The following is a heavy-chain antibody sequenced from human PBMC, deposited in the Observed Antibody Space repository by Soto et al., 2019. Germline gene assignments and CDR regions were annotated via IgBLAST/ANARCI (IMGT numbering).Heavy chain of an antibody. CDR1: GFTFSSYA. J-gene: IGHJ4*02. V-gene: IGHV3-23*01. D-gene: IGHD2-21*01. CDR3: ARDPSTDFADY. Sequence: GGSLRLSCAASGFTFSSYAMNWVRQAPGKGLEWVSTISSSGGSTYYADSVKGRFTVSRDNSKNTLYLQVNSLRAEDTAVYYCARDPSTDFADYWGQGNLVTVYS. CDR2: ISSSGGST.